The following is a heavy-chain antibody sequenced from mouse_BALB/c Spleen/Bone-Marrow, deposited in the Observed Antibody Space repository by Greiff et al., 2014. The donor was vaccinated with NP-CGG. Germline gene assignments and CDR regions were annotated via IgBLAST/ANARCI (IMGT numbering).Heavy chain of an antibody. D-gene: IGHD1-1*01. CDR2: ISSGGSYT. CDR1: GFTFSSYA. CDR3: ARQDYYGSSPHWYFDV. V-gene: IGHV5-9-3*01. J-gene: IGHJ1*01. Sequence: EVHLVESGGGLVKPEGSLKLSCAASGFTFSSYAMSWVRQTPEKRLEWVATISSGGSYTYYADSVKGRFTISRDTAKNTLYLQMSSLRSEDTAMYYCARQDYYGSSPHWYFDVWGAGTTVTVSS.